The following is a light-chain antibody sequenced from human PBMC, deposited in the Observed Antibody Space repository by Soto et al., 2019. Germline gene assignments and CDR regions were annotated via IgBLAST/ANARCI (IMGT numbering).Light chain of an antibody. J-gene: IGKJ4*01. V-gene: IGKV3-11*01. CDR2: DAS. Sequence: EIVLTQSPATLSLSPGDRATLSCRASQSVGSYLAWYQQKPGQAPRLLIYDASNRATGIPARFSGSGFGTDFTLTISGLEPEDFAFYYCQQRSNLWLTFGGGTKVEI. CDR3: QQRSNLWLT. CDR1: QSVGSY.